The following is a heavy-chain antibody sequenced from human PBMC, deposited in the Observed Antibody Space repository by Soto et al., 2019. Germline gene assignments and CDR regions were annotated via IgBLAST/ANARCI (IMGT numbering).Heavy chain of an antibody. D-gene: IGHD2-2*01. Sequence: EVELLESGGGLVQPGGSLRLSCTASGFPFGAYAMSWVRQAPGTGLEWVSAIPGTGGGTYYADSVKGRFTISRDNSKNTLYEQMNSLRAEDTAVYYCATGGYCSSSICHPTLDYWGQGALVTVSS. CDR1: GFPFGAYA. J-gene: IGHJ4*02. V-gene: IGHV3-23*01. CDR2: IPGTGGGT. CDR3: ATGGYCSSSICHPTLDY.